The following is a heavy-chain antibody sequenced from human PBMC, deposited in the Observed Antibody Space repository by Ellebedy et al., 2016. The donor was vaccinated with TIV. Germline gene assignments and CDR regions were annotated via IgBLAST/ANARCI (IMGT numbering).Heavy chain of an antibody. D-gene: IGHD1-26*01. V-gene: IGHV1-69*13. CDR2: IIPIFGTA. CDR3: AREAKGSYYRLGFDY. CDR1: GGTFSSYA. J-gene: IGHJ4*02. Sequence: SVKVSCXASGGTFSSYAISWVRQAPGQGLEWMGGIIPIFGTANYAQKFQGRVTITADESTSTAYMELSSLRSEDTAVYYCAREAKGSYYRLGFDYWGQGTLVTVSS.